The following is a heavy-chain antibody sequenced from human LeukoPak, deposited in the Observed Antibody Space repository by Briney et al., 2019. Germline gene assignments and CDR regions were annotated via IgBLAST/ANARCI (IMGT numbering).Heavy chain of an antibody. D-gene: IGHD3-3*01. CDR1: GFTFSSYA. CDR2: ISGSGGST. Sequence: GGSPRLSCAASGFTFSSYAMSWVRQAPGKGLEWVSAISGSGGSTYYADSVKGRFTISRDNSKNTLYLQMNSLRAEDTAVYYCAKVNEFGRYDFWSGRSYYFDYWGQGTLVTVSS. CDR3: AKVNEFGRYDFWSGRSYYFDY. V-gene: IGHV3-23*01. J-gene: IGHJ4*02.